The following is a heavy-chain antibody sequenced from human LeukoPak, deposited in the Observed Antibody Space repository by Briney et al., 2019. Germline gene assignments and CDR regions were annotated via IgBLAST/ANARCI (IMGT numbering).Heavy chain of an antibody. D-gene: IGHD1-26*01. J-gene: IGHJ4*02. CDR2: IKHDGSEK. CDR1: GFTFSIHW. Sequence: AGGSLRLSCAASGFTFSIHWMTWVRQAPGKGLEWVANIKHDGSEKYYVDSVKGRFTISRDNAKNAVYLQMNSLRAEDTAVYYRGRDGYSGNYRIDDNWGQGTLVTVSS. CDR3: GRDGYSGNYRIDDN. V-gene: IGHV3-7*01.